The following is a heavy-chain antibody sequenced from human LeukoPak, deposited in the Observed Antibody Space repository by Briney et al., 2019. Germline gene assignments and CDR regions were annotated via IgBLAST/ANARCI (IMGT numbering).Heavy chain of an antibody. D-gene: IGHD3-10*01. Sequence: GESLKISCKGSGYSFTGYWIGWVRQMPGKGLEWMGIIYPGDSDTRYSPSFQGQVTISADKSINTAYLQWSSLKASDTAMYYCARDAPPIIYYGSGSYPPYYFDYWGQGTLVTVSS. CDR2: IYPGDSDT. V-gene: IGHV5-51*01. CDR3: ARDAPPIIYYGSGSYPPYYFDY. J-gene: IGHJ4*02. CDR1: GYSFTGYW.